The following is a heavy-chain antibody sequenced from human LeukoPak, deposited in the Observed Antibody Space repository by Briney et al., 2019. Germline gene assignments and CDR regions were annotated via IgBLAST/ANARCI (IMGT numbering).Heavy chain of an antibody. V-gene: IGHV1-2*02. CDR3: ASLRQGSSGWYELFGLDY. CDR1: GYTFTSYD. CDR2: INPNSGGT. D-gene: IGHD6-19*01. Sequence: WASVKVSCKASGYTFTSYDINWVRQATGQGLEWMGWINPNSGGTNYAQKFQGRVTMTRDTSISTAYMELSRLRSDDTAVYYCASLRQGSSGWYELFGLDYWGQGTLVTVSS. J-gene: IGHJ4*02.